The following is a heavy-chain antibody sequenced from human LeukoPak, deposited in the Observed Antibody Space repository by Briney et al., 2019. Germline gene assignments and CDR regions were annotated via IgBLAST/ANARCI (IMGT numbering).Heavy chain of an antibody. V-gene: IGHV3-11*01. CDR3: ARDGHYDILTGYFQD. CDR2: ITNSGTTI. D-gene: IGHD3-9*01. CDR1: GFTFTDYY. Sequence: GGSLKLSCAASGFTFTDYYMSWIRQAPGKGLEWVSYITNSGTTIYYADSVKGRFTISRDNAKNSLYLQMNSLRAEDTAVYYCARDGHYDILTGYFQDWGQGTLVTVSS. J-gene: IGHJ1*01.